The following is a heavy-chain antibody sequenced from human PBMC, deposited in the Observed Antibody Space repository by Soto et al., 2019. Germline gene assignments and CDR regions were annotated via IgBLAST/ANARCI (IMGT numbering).Heavy chain of an antibody. CDR1: GYTFTSYD. V-gene: IGHV1-8*01. Sequence: ASVKVSCKASGYTFTSYDINWVRQATGQGLEWMGWMNPNSGNTGYAQKFQGRVTMTRNTSISTAYMELSSLRSEDTAVYYCARGRPEPYYDFWSGYPYCMDVWGKGTTVTVS. D-gene: IGHD3-3*01. CDR3: ARGRPEPYYDFWSGYPYCMDV. J-gene: IGHJ6*03. CDR2: MNPNSGNT.